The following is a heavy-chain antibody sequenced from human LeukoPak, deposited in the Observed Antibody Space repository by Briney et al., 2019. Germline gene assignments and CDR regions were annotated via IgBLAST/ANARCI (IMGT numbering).Heavy chain of an antibody. CDR3: ARGSGWYWFDY. CDR1: GGSLSSYY. V-gene: IGHV4-59*01. D-gene: IGHD6-19*01. J-gene: IGHJ4*02. Sequence: SETLSLTCTVSGGSLSSYYWSWIRQPPGKGLEWIGYLHYSGNTNYNPSLKSRVTISLDTSKNQFSLKLSSVTAADTAVYYCARGSGWYWFDYWGQGTLVTVSS. CDR2: LHYSGNT.